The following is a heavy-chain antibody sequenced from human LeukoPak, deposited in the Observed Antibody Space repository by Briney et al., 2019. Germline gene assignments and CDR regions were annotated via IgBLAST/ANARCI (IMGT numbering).Heavy chain of an antibody. V-gene: IGHV3-30*02. D-gene: IGHD3-10*01. CDR2: IRYDGTNK. CDR3: AKVRLWFGESKFDP. CDR1: KFTFSSYG. J-gene: IGHJ5*02. Sequence: GGSLRLSCAASKFTFSSYGMHWVRQAPGKGLEWVAFIRYDGTNKYYADSVKGRFTISRDNSKNTLYLQMNSLRAEDTAVYYCAKVRLWFGESKFDPWGQGTLVTVSS.